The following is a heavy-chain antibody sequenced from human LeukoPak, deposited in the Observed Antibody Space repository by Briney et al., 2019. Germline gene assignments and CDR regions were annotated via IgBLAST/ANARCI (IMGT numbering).Heavy chain of an antibody. Sequence: ASVKVSCKASGGTFSSYAISWVRQAPGQGLEWMGGIIPIFGTANYAQKFQGRVTITADKSMSTAYMELSSLRSEDTAVYYCARVRGYSSSWTDYYYYYMDVWGKGTTVTVSS. CDR2: IIPIFGTA. J-gene: IGHJ6*03. CDR3: ARVRGYSSSWTDYYYYYMDV. V-gene: IGHV1-69*06. CDR1: GGTFSSYA. D-gene: IGHD6-13*01.